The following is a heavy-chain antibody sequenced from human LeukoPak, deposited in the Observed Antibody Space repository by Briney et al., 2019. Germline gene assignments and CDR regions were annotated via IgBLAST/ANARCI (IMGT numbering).Heavy chain of an antibody. CDR3: ARGAYDSSGYTFDY. J-gene: IGHJ4*02. D-gene: IGHD3-22*01. V-gene: IGHV3-13*01. CDR2: IDTAGDS. CDR1: GFTFSSYD. Sequence: AESLRLSCAASGFTFSSYDMHWVRQATGKGLEWVSAIDTAGDSYYPGSVKGRFAISRENAKNSLYLQMNSLRAGDTAVYYCARGAYDSSGYTFDYWGQGTLVTVSS.